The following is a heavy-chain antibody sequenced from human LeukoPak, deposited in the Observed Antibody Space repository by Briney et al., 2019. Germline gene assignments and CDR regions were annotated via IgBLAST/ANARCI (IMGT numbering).Heavy chain of an antibody. CDR2: ISSSGSDM. CDR3: AMSFDY. V-gene: IGHV3-21*01. J-gene: IGHJ4*02. Sequence: GGSLRLSCAPSGSTFTGYAMSWVRQAPGKGLEWVASISSSGSDMSFADSVKGRFTISRDNAKNFLYLQMNSLRAEDTAAYYCAMSFDYWGQGTLVTVSS. CDR1: GSTFTGYA.